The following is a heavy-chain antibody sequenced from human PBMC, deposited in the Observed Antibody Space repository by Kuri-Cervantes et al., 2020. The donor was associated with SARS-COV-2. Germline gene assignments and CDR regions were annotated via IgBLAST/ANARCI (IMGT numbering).Heavy chain of an antibody. J-gene: IGHJ2*01. CDR3: ARESRDAYNLGSFDL. Sequence: GGSLRLSCAASGFTFSSYEMHWVRQAPGKGLEWVSYISSSGSAIYYADSVKGRFTISRDNAKNSLYLQMNSLRDEDTAVYYCARESRDAYNLGSFDLWGRGTLATVSS. CDR1: GFTFSSYE. CDR2: ISSSGSAI. V-gene: IGHV3-48*03. D-gene: IGHD5-24*01.